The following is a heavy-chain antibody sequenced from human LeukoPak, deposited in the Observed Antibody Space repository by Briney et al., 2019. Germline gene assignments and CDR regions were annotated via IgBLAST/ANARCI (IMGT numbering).Heavy chain of an antibody. J-gene: IGHJ3*02. CDR2: IYYSGST. Sequence: PSETLSLTCTVSGGSISSYYWSWVRQPPGKGLEWVGYIYYSGSTNYHPSLKTRVTISLHPSYNQFSLKLSSVTAADTAVYYCARHYDSSGYYSTRAFDIWGQGTMVTVSS. CDR3: ARHYDSSGYYSTRAFDI. V-gene: IGHV4-59*08. CDR1: GGSISSYY. D-gene: IGHD3-22*01.